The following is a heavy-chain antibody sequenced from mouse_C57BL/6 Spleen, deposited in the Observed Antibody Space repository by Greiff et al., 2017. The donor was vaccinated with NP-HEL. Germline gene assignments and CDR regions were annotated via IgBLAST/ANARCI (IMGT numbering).Heavy chain of an antibody. V-gene: IGHV1-19*01. Sequence: EVQLQESGPVLVKPGASVKMSCKASGYTFTDYYMNWVKQSHGKSLEWIGVINPYNGGTSYNQKFKGKATLTVDKSSSTAYMELNSLTSEDSAVYYCAKNWDEYFDVWGTGTTVTVSS. CDR3: AKNWDEYFDV. CDR1: GYTFTDYY. CDR2: INPYNGGT. J-gene: IGHJ1*03. D-gene: IGHD4-1*01.